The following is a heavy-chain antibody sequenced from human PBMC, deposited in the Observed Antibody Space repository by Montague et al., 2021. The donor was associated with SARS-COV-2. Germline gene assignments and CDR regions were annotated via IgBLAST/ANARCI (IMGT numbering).Heavy chain of an antibody. CDR3: ARGRVTRAGFDY. D-gene: IGHD2-21*02. CDR2: NYLHGNA. Sequence: SETLSLTCSVSGYFIGTGYYWGWIRQSPGKGLEWIGSNYLHGNAYYNPSLNSRVAISLDTSNNQFSLRLTSVTTSDAAVYYCARGRVTRAGFDYWGQGIRVIVPS. V-gene: IGHV4-38-2*02. CDR1: GYFIGTGYY. J-gene: IGHJ4*02.